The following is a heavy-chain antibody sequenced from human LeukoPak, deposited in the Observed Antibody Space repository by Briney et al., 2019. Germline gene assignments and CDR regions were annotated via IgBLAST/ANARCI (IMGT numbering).Heavy chain of an antibody. V-gene: IGHV3-30*18. CDR3: AKELYNYGDYGAEGLDV. D-gene: IGHD4-17*01. CDR1: GFTFGNYG. Sequence: PGGSLRLSCAVSGFTFGNYGMHWVGQAPGKGLEWVALISYDGSSEYYAGSVKGRFTISRDNSKITVYLQMNSLKAEDTAVYYCAKELYNYGDYGAEGLDVGGQGTTVTVS. J-gene: IGHJ6*02. CDR2: ISYDGSSE.